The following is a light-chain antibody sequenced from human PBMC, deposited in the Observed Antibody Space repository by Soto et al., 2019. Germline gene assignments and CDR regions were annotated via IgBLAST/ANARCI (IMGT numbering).Light chain of an antibody. J-gene: IGKJ1*01. CDR2: EAS. V-gene: IGKV1-5*03. CDR3: QQYSNYPWT. CDR1: QSVSSR. Sequence: DVQLTQSPSTLSASVGDRVTITCRASQSVSSRLAWYQAKPGRAPNLLIYEASTLETGVPSKFSGSGSGTDFTLTISSLQSDAFATYYCQQYSNYPWTFGQGTKVEI.